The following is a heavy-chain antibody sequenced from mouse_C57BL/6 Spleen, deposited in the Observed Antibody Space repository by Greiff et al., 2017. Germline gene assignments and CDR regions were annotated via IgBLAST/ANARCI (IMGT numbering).Heavy chain of an antibody. D-gene: IGHD2-5*01. J-gene: IGHJ4*01. CDR1: GFTFSNYW. Sequence: EVQRVESGGGLVQPGGSMKLSCVASGFTFSNYWMNWVRQSPEKGLEWVAHIRFKSDNYASHYAESVQGRFTISRDESKSSVYLQRNNLRAVDTGIYYCTESNYVAMDYWGQGTSVTVSS. CDR2: IRFKSDNYAS. V-gene: IGHV6-3*01. CDR3: TESNYVAMDY.